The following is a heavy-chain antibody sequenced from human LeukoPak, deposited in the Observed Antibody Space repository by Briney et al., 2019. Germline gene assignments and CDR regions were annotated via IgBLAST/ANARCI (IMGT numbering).Heavy chain of an antibody. V-gene: IGHV4-30-4*01. CDR3: ARDHSGYGRFDY. J-gene: IGHJ4*02. CDR1: GVSISGGDYY. Sequence: PSETLSLTCTVSGVSISGGDYYWSWIRQPPGKGLEWIGYISYTGSAYCNPSLKSRITISVDTSKNQFSLKLSSVTAADTAVYYCARDHSGYGRFDYWGQGTLVTVSP. D-gene: IGHD5-12*01. CDR2: ISYTGSA.